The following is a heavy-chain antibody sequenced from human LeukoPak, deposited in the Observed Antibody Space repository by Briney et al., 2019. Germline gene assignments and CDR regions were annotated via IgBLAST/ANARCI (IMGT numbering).Heavy chain of an antibody. Sequence: KTSETLSLTCTVSAYSISSGYYWGWIRQPPGKGLEWMGSIDHSGTTFYNPSLKSRVTISVDTSKNNFSLKLTSVPAADTAVYYIAREIPAGRFDPWGQGTLVTVSS. CDR1: AYSISSGYY. CDR3: AREIPAGRFDP. D-gene: IGHD6-13*01. J-gene: IGHJ5*02. CDR2: IDHSGTT. V-gene: IGHV4-38-2*02.